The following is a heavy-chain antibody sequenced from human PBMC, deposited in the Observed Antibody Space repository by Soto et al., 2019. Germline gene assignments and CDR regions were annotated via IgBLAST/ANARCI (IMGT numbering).Heavy chain of an antibody. J-gene: IGHJ6*02. Sequence: ASVKVSCKASGYTFTGYYMHWVRQAPGQGLEWMGWINPNSGGTNYAQKFQGWVTMTRDTSISTAYMELSRLRSDDTAVYYCARDHSITIFAVVPPYYGMDVWGQAAPVTVYS. CDR3: ARDHSITIFAVVPPYYGMDV. CDR2: INPNSGGT. V-gene: IGHV1-2*04. CDR1: GYTFTGYY. D-gene: IGHD3-3*01.